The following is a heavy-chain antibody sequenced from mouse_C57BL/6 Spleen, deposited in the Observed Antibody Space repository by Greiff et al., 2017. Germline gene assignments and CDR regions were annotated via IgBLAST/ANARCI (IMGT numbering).Heavy chain of an antibody. CDR1: GYAFTTYL. V-gene: IGHV1-54*01. CDR2: INPGSGGT. Sequence: QVQLQQSGAELVRPGTSVKVSCKASGYAFTTYLIEWVKQRPGQGLEWIGVINPGSGGTNYNEKFKGKATLTADKSSSTAYMQLSSLTSEDSAVYFCARDDSWFAYWGQGTLVTVSA. D-gene: IGHD2-4*01. CDR3: ARDDSWFAY. J-gene: IGHJ3*01.